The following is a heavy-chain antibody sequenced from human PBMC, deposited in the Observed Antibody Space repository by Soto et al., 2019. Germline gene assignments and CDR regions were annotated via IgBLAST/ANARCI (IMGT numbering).Heavy chain of an antibody. D-gene: IGHD3-22*01. J-gene: IGHJ5*02. V-gene: IGHV1-2*02. CDR2: INPKGSAT. CDR3: ARDGLYDVDLPGWLDP. CDR1: GYTFTGYY. Sequence: ASVKVSCKAFGYTFTGYYIHWVRQAPGQGLEWMGWINPKGSATKYAQKFQGRVIMTRDTSISTVYMEVISLRSDDSAVYYCARDGLYDVDLPGWLDPWGQGTSVTVSS.